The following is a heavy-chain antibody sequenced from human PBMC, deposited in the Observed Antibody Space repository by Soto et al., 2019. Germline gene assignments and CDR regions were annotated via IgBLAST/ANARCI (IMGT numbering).Heavy chain of an antibody. CDR1: GGSISSYY. V-gene: IGHV4-59*01. CDR3: ARVDYDYYFMAV. CDR2: IYYSGST. Sequence: PSETLSLTCTGSGGSISSYYWSWIRQPPGKGLEWIGYIYYSGSTNYNPSLKSRVTISVDTSKNQFSLKLSSVTAADTAVYYCARVDYDYYFMAVRGKGTTVTVSS. J-gene: IGHJ6*03.